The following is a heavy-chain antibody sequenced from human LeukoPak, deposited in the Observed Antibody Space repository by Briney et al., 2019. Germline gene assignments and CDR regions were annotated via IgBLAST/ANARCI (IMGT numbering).Heavy chain of an antibody. CDR3: ARGARYCSSTSCYTGGFDY. Sequence: SETLSLTCAVYGGSFSVYYWSWIRQPPGKGLEWIGEINHSGSTNYNPSLKSRVTISVDTSKNQFSLKLSSVTAADTAVYYCARGARYCSSTSCYTGGFDYWAREPWSPSPQ. J-gene: IGHJ4*02. CDR1: GGSFSVYY. V-gene: IGHV4-34*01. D-gene: IGHD2-2*02. CDR2: INHSGST.